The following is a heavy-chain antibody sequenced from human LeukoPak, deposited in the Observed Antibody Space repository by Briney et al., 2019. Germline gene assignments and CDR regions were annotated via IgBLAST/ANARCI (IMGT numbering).Heavy chain of an antibody. D-gene: IGHD6-13*01. CDR2: IIPIFGTA. V-gene: IGHV1-69*05. Sequence: ASVKVSCKASGGTFSSYAISWVRQAPGQGLEWMGGIIPIFGTANYAQKFQGRVTMTRDTSTSTVYMELSSLRSEDTAVYYCARGDSSSPPEGYWGQGTLVTVSS. CDR1: GGTFSSYA. J-gene: IGHJ4*02. CDR3: ARGDSSSPPEGY.